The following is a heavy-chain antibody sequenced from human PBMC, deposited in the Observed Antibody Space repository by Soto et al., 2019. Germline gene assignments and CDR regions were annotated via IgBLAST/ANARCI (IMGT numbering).Heavy chain of an antibody. J-gene: IGHJ4*02. CDR3: AKELPDIVVAGVEC. CDR2: ISGDSGSI. D-gene: IGHD6-19*01. V-gene: IGHV3-9*01. Sequence: EVQLVESGGGLVQPGRSLRLSCAASGFTFDDYAMHWVRQAPGKGLEWVSGISGDSGSIGYAVSVKGRFAISRDNAKNSLSLQMKGLRSEDTALFYCAKELPDIVVAGVECWGEGTLVTVSS. CDR1: GFTFDDYA.